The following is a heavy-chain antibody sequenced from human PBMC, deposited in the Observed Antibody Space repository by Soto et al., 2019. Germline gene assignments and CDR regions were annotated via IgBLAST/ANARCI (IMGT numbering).Heavy chain of an antibody. CDR2: INPSGGTT. Sequence: ASVKVSCKASGYTFTNYYMHWVRQAPGQGLEWMGIINPSGGTTTYAQKFQDRVTMTRDTSTTTVYMELSSLKSEDTAVYYCARYDYNGYYFDYWGQGTLVTVSS. CDR3: ARYDYNGYYFDY. V-gene: IGHV1-46*01. J-gene: IGHJ4*02. CDR1: GYTFTNYY. D-gene: IGHD4-4*01.